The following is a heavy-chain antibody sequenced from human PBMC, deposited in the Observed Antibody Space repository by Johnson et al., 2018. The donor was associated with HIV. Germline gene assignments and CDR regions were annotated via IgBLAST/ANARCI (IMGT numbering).Heavy chain of an antibody. CDR1: GFTFKDHY. CDR2: ISSSDSSI. CDR3: ARVGSSGWLGRAFDI. V-gene: IGHV3-11*04. Sequence: QVQLVESGGGLVKPGGSLRLSCVASGFTFKDHYMSWIRQAPGKGLEWVSYISSSDSSIYYADSVKGRFTISRDNAKNSLYLQMNSLRAEDTAVYYCARVGSSGWLGRAFDIWGQGTVVTVSS. D-gene: IGHD6-19*01. J-gene: IGHJ3*02.